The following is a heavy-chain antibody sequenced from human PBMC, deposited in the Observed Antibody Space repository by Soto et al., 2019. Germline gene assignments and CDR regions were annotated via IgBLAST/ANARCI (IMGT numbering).Heavy chain of an antibody. CDR3: ARDLGGRDYYYYYMDV. D-gene: IGHD3-16*01. J-gene: IGHJ6*03. V-gene: IGHV3-21*01. CDR2: ISSSSYI. Sequence: EVQLVESGGGLVKPGGSLRLSCAASGFTFSSYSMNWVRQAPGKGLEWVSSISSSSYIYYADSVKGRFTISRDNAKNSLYLQMNSLRAEDTAVYYCARDLGGRDYYYYYMDVWGKGTTVTVSS. CDR1: GFTFSSYS.